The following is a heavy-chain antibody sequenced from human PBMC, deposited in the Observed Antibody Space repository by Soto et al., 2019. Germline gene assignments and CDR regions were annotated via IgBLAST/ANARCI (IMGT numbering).Heavy chain of an antibody. V-gene: IGHV3-74*01. Sequence: EVQLVESGGGLAQPGGSLRLYCAASGFNFSIYWMHWVRQAPGKGLVWVSRINSDGSHTDYADSVKGRFTISRDNANNTLYLQINSLGAEDTAVFYCARGGAYGDYRSDYWGQGTLVTVSS. D-gene: IGHD4-17*01. CDR3: ARGGAYGDYRSDY. CDR2: INSDGSHT. J-gene: IGHJ4*02. CDR1: GFNFSIYW.